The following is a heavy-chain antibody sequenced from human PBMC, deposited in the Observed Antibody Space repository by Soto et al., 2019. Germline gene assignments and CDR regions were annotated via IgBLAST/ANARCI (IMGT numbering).Heavy chain of an antibody. J-gene: IGHJ6*02. CDR1: GGTFSSYA. CDR2: IIPIFGTA. Sequence: QVQLVQSGAEVKKPGSSVKVSCKASGGTFSSYAISWVQQAPGQGLEWMGGIIPIFGTANYAQKFQGRVTITADESTSTAYMELSSLRSEDTAVYYCARVVAATNYYYYGMDVWGQGTTVTVSS. V-gene: IGHV1-69*01. CDR3: ARVVAATNYYYYGMDV. D-gene: IGHD2-15*01.